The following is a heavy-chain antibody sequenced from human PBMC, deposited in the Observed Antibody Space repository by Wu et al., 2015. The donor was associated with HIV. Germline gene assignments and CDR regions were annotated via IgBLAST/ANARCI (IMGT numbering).Heavy chain of an antibody. V-gene: IGHV1-69-2*01. J-gene: IGHJ6*02. CDR3: TRAPRVTIIRGVLIRDGMDV. Sequence: EVQLVQSGAEVKKPGATVKISCKVSGYTFTDYYMHWVQQAPGEGLEWMGLVDPENGGTIYAENLQGRVTITADTSTDTAYMELISLRSEDTALYFCTRAPRVTIIRGVLIRDGMDVWGQGTAVTVSS. CDR2: VDPENGGT. D-gene: IGHD3-10*01. CDR1: GYTFTDYY.